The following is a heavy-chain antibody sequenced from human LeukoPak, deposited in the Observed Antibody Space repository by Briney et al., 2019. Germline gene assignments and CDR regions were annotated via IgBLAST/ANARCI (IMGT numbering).Heavy chain of an antibody. V-gene: IGHV3-23*01. CDR1: GFTFSSYA. CDR3: AKEPVITTVAGIPYYFDY. Sequence: PGGSLRLSCAASGFTFSSYAMSWVRQAPGKGLEWVSAISGSGGSTYYADSVKGRFTISRDNSKNTLYLQMNSLRAEDTAVYYCAKEPVITTVAGIPYYFDYWGQGTLVTVSS. CDR2: ISGSGGST. J-gene: IGHJ4*02. D-gene: IGHD6-19*01.